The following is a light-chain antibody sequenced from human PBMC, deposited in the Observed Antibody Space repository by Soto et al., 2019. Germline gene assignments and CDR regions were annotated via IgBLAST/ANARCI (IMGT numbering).Light chain of an antibody. CDR2: DAS. Sequence: VLTQSPATLSLSPGERATLSCRASQAVGTKLGWYQQKPGQAPRLLIYDASSRATGIPARFSGSGSGTDFTLTISSLEPEDFAVYYWQQRSNWFTFGGGTKVEIK. V-gene: IGKV3-11*01. J-gene: IGKJ4*01. CDR1: QAVGTK. CDR3: QQRSNWFT.